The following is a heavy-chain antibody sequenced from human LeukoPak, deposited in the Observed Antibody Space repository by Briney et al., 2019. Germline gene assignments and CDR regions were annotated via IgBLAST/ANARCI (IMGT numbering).Heavy chain of an antibody. V-gene: IGHV3-66*01. Sequence: GGSLRLSCAASGFTVSSDYMSWVRQAPGKGLEWVSVIYSGGSTYYADSVKGRFTISRDNSKNTLYLQMNSLRAEDTAVYYCASLYYYDSSGYDAFDIWGQGTMVTVSS. CDR2: IYSGGST. J-gene: IGHJ3*02. CDR3: ASLYYYDSSGYDAFDI. CDR1: GFTVSSDY. D-gene: IGHD3-22*01.